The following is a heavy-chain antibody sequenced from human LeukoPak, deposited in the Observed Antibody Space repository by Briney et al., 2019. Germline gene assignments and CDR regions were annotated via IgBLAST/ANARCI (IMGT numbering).Heavy chain of an antibody. Sequence: SETLSLTCTVSGYSISSGYYWGWIRQPPGKGLEWIGSIYHSGSTYYNPSLKSRVTISVDTSRNQFSLKLSSVTAADTAVYYCAREDRYFDVPDAFDIWGQGTMVTVSS. CDR3: AREDRYFDVPDAFDI. CDR1: GYSISSGYY. CDR2: IYHSGST. J-gene: IGHJ3*02. D-gene: IGHD3-9*01. V-gene: IGHV4-38-2*02.